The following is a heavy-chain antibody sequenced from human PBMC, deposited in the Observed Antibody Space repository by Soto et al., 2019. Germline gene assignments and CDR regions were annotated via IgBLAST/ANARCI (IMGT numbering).Heavy chain of an antibody. CDR1: GGSFSGYY. J-gene: IGHJ5*02. D-gene: IGHD2-2*01. CDR3: ARCHIVVVPAAMGSGWFDP. V-gene: IGHV4-34*01. Sequence: QVQLQQWGAGLLKPSETLSLTCAVYGGSFSGYYWSWIRQPPGKGLEWIGEINHSGSTNYNPSLKSRVTISVDTSKNQFALKLSSVTAADTAVYYCARCHIVVVPAAMGSGWFDPWGQGTLVTVSS. CDR2: INHSGST.